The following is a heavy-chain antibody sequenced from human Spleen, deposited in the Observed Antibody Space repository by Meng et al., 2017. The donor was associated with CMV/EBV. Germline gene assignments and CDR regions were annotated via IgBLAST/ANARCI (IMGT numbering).Heavy chain of an antibody. V-gene: IGHV1-46*01. Sequence: GSPFTLSYMHWVRQAPGPGLGWMGILNPSGGSTSYAQTFQGRVTMTRATSTSTVYMELSSLRSEDTALYYCARSYYSNSAFDYWGQGTLVTVSS. D-gene: IGHD4-11*01. CDR3: ARSYYSNSAFDY. CDR1: GSPFTLSY. J-gene: IGHJ4*02. CDR2: LNPSGGST.